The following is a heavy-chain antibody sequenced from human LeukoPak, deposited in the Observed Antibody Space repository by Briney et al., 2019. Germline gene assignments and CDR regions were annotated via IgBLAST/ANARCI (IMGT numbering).Heavy chain of an antibody. CDR1: GGSTSSYY. CDR3: ARVLRGGLFDY. J-gene: IGHJ4*02. CDR2: FHYSGST. D-gene: IGHD3-16*01. Sequence: PSETLSLTCTVSGGSTSSYYWSWIRQPPGKGLEWIGYFHYSGSTNYNPSLKSRVTISVDTSKNLFSLKLSSVTAADTAVYYCARVLRGGLFDYWGQGTLVTVSS. V-gene: IGHV4-59*01.